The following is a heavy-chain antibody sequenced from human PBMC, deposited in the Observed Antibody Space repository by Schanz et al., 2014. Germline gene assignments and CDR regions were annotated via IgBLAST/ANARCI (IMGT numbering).Heavy chain of an antibody. J-gene: IGHJ4*02. V-gene: IGHV3-33*06. CDR3: AKDLLYGAPMPLNHLDY. CDR1: GFTFSSYG. CDR2: IWNNGVTK. Sequence: QVQLVESGGGVVQPGRSLRLSCAASGFTFSSYGMHWVRQAPGKGLEWVAVIWNNGVTKYYADSVKGRFTISRDNSKNTLYLQMNSLRAEDTAVYYCAKDLLYGAPMPLNHLDYWGQGTLVTVSS. D-gene: IGHD2-2*01.